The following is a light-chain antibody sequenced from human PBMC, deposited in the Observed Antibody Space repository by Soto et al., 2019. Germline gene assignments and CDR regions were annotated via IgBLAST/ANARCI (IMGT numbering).Light chain of an antibody. CDR2: GAS. CDR1: QSVSSNY. CDR3: QHYGTSPET. Sequence: EIVLTQSPGTLSLSPGERATLSCRASQSVSSNYLAWYQQKPGQAPRLLIYGASSRATGIPDRFSGSGSGTDFTLTISRLEPEDFAVYYCQHYGTSPETFGQGTKVDIX. V-gene: IGKV3-20*01. J-gene: IGKJ1*01.